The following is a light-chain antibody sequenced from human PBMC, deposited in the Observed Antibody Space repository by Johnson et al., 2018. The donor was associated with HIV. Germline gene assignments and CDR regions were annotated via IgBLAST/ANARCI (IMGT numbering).Light chain of an antibody. J-gene: IGLJ1*01. CDR2: DNY. CDR3: GTWDGSLSVYV. V-gene: IGLV1-51*01. Sequence: QSVLTQPPSVSAAPGQKVTISCSGSSSNIGNNYVSWYQQLPGTAPKLLIYDNYKRPSGIPDRFSGSKSGTSATLGITGLQTGDEADYYCGTWDGSLSVYVFGTGTKVTVL. CDR1: SSNIGNNY.